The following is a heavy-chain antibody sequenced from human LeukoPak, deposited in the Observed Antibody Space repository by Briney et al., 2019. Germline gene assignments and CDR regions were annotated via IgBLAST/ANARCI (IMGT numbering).Heavy chain of an antibody. CDR2: INTDGSST. Sequence: GGSLRPSCAASGFTFSSYWMHWVRQAPGKGLVWVSRINTDGSSTSYADSVKGRFTISRDNAKNTLYLQMNSLRAEDTAVYYCAAYLEWLPDYYYYYMDVWGKGTTVTVSS. CDR3: AAYLEWLPDYYYYYMDV. J-gene: IGHJ6*03. CDR1: GFTFSSYW. D-gene: IGHD3-3*01. V-gene: IGHV3-74*01.